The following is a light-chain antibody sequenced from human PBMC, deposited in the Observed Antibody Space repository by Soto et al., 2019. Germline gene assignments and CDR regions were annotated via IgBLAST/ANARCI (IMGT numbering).Light chain of an antibody. Sequence: QAVVTQEPSLTVSPGGTVTLTCASSSGAVTSGFYPNWFQQKPGQAPRALIYSTNKKHSWTPARVSGSLLGGKAALTLSGVQPEDEADYFCLLYYGGALVFGTGTKVTVL. CDR2: STN. J-gene: IGLJ1*01. CDR1: SGAVTSGFY. CDR3: LLYYGGALV. V-gene: IGLV7-43*01.